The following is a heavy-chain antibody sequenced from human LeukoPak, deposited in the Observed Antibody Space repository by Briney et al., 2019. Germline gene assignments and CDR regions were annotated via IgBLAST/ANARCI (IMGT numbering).Heavy chain of an antibody. V-gene: IGHV4-59*01. D-gene: IGHD6-13*01. CDR3: ARAGSWKLNFDY. CDR2: IYYSGNT. CDR1: GGSISSYY. Sequence: SETLSLTCTVSGGSISSYYWSWIRQPPGKGLEWIGYIYYSGNTNYNPSLKPRVIISVDTSKNQFSLKLSSVTAADTAVYYCARAGSWKLNFDYWGQGTLVTVSS. J-gene: IGHJ4*02.